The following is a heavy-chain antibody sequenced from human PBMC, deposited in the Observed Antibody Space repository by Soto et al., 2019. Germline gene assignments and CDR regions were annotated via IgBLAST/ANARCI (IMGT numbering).Heavy chain of an antibody. Sequence: GGSLRLSCAASGFTFSDHFMSWIRQAPGKGLEWISYMTPSGSSRSYVDSVKGRFTISRDNAKNSLYLQMNSLRAEDTAVYYCARGLVGAVFWGQGTLVTVSS. CDR1: GFTFSDHF. D-gene: IGHD1-26*01. CDR3: ARGLVGAVF. J-gene: IGHJ4*02. CDR2: MTPSGSSR. V-gene: IGHV3-11*04.